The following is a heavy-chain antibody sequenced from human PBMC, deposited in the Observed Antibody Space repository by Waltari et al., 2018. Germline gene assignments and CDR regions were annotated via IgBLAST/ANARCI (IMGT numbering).Heavy chain of an antibody. J-gene: IGHJ5*02. CDR3: ARGWLDP. Sequence: EVQLVESGGGLVQPGGSLSLSCAASGFTFSSYWMHWVRQVPGNGLVWVSSRNTEGSSTADADSVKGRFTISRENAKNTLYLQMSSLRAEDTAVYYCARGWLDPGGQGTLVTVSS. V-gene: IGHV3-74*01. CDR2: RNTEGSST. CDR1: GFTFSSYW.